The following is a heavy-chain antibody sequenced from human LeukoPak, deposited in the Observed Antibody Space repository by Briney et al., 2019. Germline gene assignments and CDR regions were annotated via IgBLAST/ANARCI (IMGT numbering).Heavy chain of an antibody. J-gene: IGHJ3*02. V-gene: IGHV1-18*01. Sequence: ASVKVSCKASGYTFTSYGISWVRQAPGQGLEWMGWISAYNGNTNYAQKLQGRVTMTTDASTSTAYMELRSLRSDDTAVYYCAKNIYDFWSGYWDAFDIWGQGTMVTVSS. D-gene: IGHD3-3*01. CDR1: GYTFTSYG. CDR3: AKNIYDFWSGYWDAFDI. CDR2: ISAYNGNT.